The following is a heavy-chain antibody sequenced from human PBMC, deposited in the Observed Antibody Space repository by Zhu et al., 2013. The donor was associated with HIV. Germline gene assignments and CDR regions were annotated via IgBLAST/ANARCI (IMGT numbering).Heavy chain of an antibody. D-gene: IGHD3-22*01. Sequence: QVQLVQSGAEVKKPGASVKVSCKASGYTFTSYYMHWVRQAPGQGLEWMGIINPSGGSTRYAQKFQGRVTMTRDTSTRTVYMEMTRLRFDDTAVYYCARNNDYYDSSGYYSYWGQGTLVTVSS. J-gene: IGHJ4*02. V-gene: IGHV1-46*01. CDR3: ARNNDYYDSSGYYSY. CDR1: GYTFTSYY. CDR2: INPSGGST.